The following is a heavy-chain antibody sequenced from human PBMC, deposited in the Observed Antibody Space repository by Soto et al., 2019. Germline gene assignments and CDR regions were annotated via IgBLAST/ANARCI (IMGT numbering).Heavy chain of an antibody. D-gene: IGHD3-3*01. CDR3: ATDLPSFGSIFGVAKHY. V-gene: IGHV1-24*01. Sequence: GASVKVSCKVSGYTLTELSMHWVRQAPGKGLEWMGGFDPEDGETIYAQKFQGRVTMTEDTSTDAAYMELSSLRSEDTAVYYCATDLPSFGSIFGVAKHYWGQGTLVTVSS. CDR2: FDPEDGET. J-gene: IGHJ4*02. CDR1: GYTLTELS.